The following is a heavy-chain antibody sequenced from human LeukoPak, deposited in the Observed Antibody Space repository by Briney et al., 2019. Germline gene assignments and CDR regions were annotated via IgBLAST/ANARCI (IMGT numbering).Heavy chain of an antibody. D-gene: IGHD3-9*01. J-gene: IGHJ5*02. CDR3: ARSYYDILTATPTFDP. V-gene: IGHV4-34*01. CDR2: INHSGST. CDR1: GGSFSGYY. Sequence: SETLSLTCAVSGGSFSGYYWNWIRQSPGKGLEWIGEINHSGSTHYNPSLKSRVTISEDTSKNQFSLKLSSVTAADTAVYYCARSYYDILTATPTFDPWGQGTLVTVSS.